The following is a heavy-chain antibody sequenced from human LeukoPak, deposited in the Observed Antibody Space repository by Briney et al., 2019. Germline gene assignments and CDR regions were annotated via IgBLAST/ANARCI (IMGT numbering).Heavy chain of an antibody. J-gene: IGHJ4*02. D-gene: IGHD4-17*01. Sequence: GESLKISCKGSGYSFTSYWIGWVRQMPGKGLEWMGIIYPGDSDTRYSPSFQGQVTISADKSISTAYLQWSSLKASDTAMYYCARRSTVTTLNYYFDYWGQGTLVTVSS. CDR1: GYSFTSYW. V-gene: IGHV5-51*01. CDR2: IYPGDSDT. CDR3: ARRSTVTTLNYYFDY.